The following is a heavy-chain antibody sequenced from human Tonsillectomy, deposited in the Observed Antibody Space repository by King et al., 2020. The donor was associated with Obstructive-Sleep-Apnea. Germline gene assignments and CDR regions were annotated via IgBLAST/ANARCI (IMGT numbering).Heavy chain of an antibody. V-gene: IGHV4-39*07. CDR2: IYYSGST. CDR1: GGSVISSISY. J-gene: IGHJ6*02. D-gene: IGHD6-19*01. Sequence: QLQESGPGLVKPSDTLSLTCTVSGGSVISSISYWGWVRQPPGKGLEWIGSIYYSGSTYYSPSLKSRVTISIDTSNNQFSLRLSSLTAADTAVYYCARGNSGWSHYFYYGMDVWGQGTTVSVSS. CDR3: ARGNSGWSHYFYYGMDV.